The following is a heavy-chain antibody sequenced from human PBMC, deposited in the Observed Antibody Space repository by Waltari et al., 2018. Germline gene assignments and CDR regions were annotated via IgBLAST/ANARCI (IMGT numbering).Heavy chain of an antibody. CDR2: IYHSGST. V-gene: IGHV4-38-2*02. CDR1: GYSISSGYY. D-gene: IGHD4-17*01. CDR3: AREGLDYGATFDI. Sequence: QVQLQESGPGLVKPSETLSLTCAVSGYSISSGYYWGWIRQPPGKGLEWIGSIYHSGSTYHNPSLKSRVTISVDTSKNQFSLKLGAVTAADTAVYYCAREGLDYGATFDIWGQGTMVTVSS. J-gene: IGHJ3*02.